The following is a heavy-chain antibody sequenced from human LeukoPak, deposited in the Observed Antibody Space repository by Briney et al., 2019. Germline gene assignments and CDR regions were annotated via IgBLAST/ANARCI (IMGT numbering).Heavy chain of an antibody. CDR2: VSGNGLGT. V-gene: IGHV3-23*01. Sequence: PGGSLRLSCAASGFTFSRNAMNWVRQAPGKGLERVAAVSGNGLGTYYADSVKGRFNISRDNSRNTLYLQMNSLRIEDTAFYYCAKDANYLRSSGYLIPIDFWGQGTLVTVSS. CDR3: AKDANYLRSSGYLIPIDF. J-gene: IGHJ4*02. CDR1: GFTFSRNA. D-gene: IGHD3-22*01.